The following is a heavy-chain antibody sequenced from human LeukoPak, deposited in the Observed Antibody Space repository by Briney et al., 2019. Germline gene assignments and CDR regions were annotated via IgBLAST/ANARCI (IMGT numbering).Heavy chain of an antibody. CDR3: ARDLQGVTVLWFGENQSSGYYYMDV. V-gene: IGHV1-2*02. J-gene: IGHJ6*03. D-gene: IGHD3-10*01. Sequence: GSSVKVSCKASGYTFTGYYMHWVRQAPGQGLEWMGWINPNSGGTNYAQKFQGRVTMTRDTSISTAYMELSRLRSDDTAVYYCARDLQGVTVLWFGENQSSGYYYMDVWGKGTTVTVSS. CDR1: GYTFTGYY. CDR2: INPNSGGT.